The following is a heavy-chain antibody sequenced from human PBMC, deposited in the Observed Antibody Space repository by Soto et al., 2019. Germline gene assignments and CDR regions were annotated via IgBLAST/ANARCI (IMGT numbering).Heavy chain of an antibody. CDR2: LYWDDDK. D-gene: IGHD5-18*01. Sequence: QITLKESGPTLVKPTQTLTLTCTFSGFSLSTSGVGGGWISQPPGKALEWLALLYWDDDKRYSPSLKSRLTSTKDTSKNQVVLTMTNMDPVDTATYYCAHQDRGYRYGPNYFDDWGQGTLVTVSS. CDR3: AHQDRGYRYGPNYFDD. V-gene: IGHV2-5*02. CDR1: GFSLSTSGVG. J-gene: IGHJ4*02.